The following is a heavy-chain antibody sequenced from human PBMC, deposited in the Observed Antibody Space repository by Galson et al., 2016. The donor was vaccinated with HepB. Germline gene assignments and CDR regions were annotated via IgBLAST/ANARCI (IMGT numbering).Heavy chain of an antibody. V-gene: IGHV3-9*01. CDR3: ATGANFYHDSSGYYYEGTGYFAY. D-gene: IGHD3-22*01. Sequence: SLRLSCAASGFTFDEYGMHWVRQAPGKGLEWVSGISWNSGSTGYADSVKGRFTISRDNSKDTLYLQMTSLRAEDTALYYCATGANFYHDSSGYYYEGTGYFAYWGQGTLVTGSS. J-gene: IGHJ4*02. CDR1: GFTFDEYG. CDR2: ISWNSGST.